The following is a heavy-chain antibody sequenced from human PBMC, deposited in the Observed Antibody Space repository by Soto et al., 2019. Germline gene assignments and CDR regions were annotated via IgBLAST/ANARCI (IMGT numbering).Heavy chain of an antibody. Sequence: EVQLLESGGGLVQPGGSLRLSCAASGFTFSSYAMSWVRQAPGKGLEWVSAISGSGGSTYYADSVKGRFTISRDNSKNTLYLQMNSLRAEDTAVYYCAKGAATITSYYYGMDVWGQGTTVTVSS. J-gene: IGHJ6*02. D-gene: IGHD5-12*01. CDR2: ISGSGGST. CDR3: AKGAATITSYYYGMDV. V-gene: IGHV3-23*01. CDR1: GFTFSSYA.